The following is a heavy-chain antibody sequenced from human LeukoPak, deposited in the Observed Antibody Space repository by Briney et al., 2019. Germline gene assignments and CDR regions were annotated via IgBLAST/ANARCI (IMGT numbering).Heavy chain of an antibody. Sequence: SVKVSCKASGCTFSSYAISWVRQAPGQGLEWMGRIIPILGIANYAQKFQGRVTITADKSTSTAYMELSSLRSEDTAVYYCAREGGVIVGAISWGQGTLVTVSS. CDR3: AREGGVIVGAIS. CDR2: IIPILGIA. J-gene: IGHJ4*02. V-gene: IGHV1-69*04. CDR1: GCTFSSYA. D-gene: IGHD1-26*01.